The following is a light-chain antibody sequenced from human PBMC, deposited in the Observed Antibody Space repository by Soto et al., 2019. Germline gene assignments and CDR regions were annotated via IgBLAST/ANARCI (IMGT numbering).Light chain of an antibody. J-gene: IGLJ2*01. CDR2: DVS. Sequence: QSALTQPASVAGSPGQSITISCTGTSSDVGNYIYVSWYQHHPHKAPKLMIYDVSNRPSGVSDRFSGSKSGNTASLTISGLQAEYEADYYCTSYTTSSTLIFGGGTKLTVL. CDR1: SSDVGNYIY. V-gene: IGLV2-14*03. CDR3: TSYTTSSTLI.